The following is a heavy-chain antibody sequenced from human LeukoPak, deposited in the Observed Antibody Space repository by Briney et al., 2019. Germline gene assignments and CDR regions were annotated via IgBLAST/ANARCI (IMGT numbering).Heavy chain of an antibody. CDR1: GGTFSSYA. V-gene: IGHV1-69*05. D-gene: IGHD2-2*01. CDR3: ARGRIGLAAMQTALNY. J-gene: IGHJ4*02. CDR2: IIPIFGTA. Sequence: SVKVSCKASGGTFSSYAISWVRQAPGQGLEWMGRIIPIFGTANYAQKFQGRVTITTDESTSTAYMELSSLRSEDTAVYYCARGRIGLAAMQTALNYWGQGTLVTVSS.